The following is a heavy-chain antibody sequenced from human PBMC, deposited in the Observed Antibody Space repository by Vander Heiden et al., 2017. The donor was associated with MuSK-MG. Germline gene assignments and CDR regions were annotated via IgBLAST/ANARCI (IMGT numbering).Heavy chain of an antibody. CDR3: AREKNWGSWFDP. CDR1: GYSISSGYY. CDR2: IYHSGST. D-gene: IGHD7-27*01. Sequence: QVQLQESGPGLVKPSETLSLTCAVSGYSISSGYYWGWIRQPPGKGLEWIGSIYHSGSTYYYPALKSRVTISVDTSKNKFSLKLRSVTAADTAVYYCAREKNWGSWFDPWGQGTMVTVSS. V-gene: IGHV4-38-2*01. J-gene: IGHJ5*02.